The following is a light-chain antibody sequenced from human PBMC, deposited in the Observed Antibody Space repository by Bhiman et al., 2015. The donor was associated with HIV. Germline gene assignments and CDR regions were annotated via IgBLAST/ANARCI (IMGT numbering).Light chain of an antibody. CDR1: SGSVSSSYY. J-gene: IGLJ3*02. V-gene: IGLV8-61*01. CDR2: STN. CDR3: VLFMGNNDWV. Sequence: QTVVTQEPSFSVSPGGTVTLTCGLSSGSVSSSYYPSWYQQTPGQAPRTLIYSTNTRSSGVPDRFSGSILGNKAALTITGAQADDESDYYCVLFMGNNDWVFGGGT.